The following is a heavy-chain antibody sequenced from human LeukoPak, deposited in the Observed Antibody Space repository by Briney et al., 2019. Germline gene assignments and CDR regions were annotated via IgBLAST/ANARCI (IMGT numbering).Heavy chain of an antibody. CDR1: GFTVSSNY. D-gene: IGHD5-24*01. V-gene: IGHV3-53*01. CDR3: ARDSTSGRNGYSFDY. J-gene: IGHJ4*02. Sequence: PGGSLRLSCAASGFTVSSNYMSWVRQAPGKGLEWVSVIYSGGSTYYADSVKGRFTISRDNSKNTLYLQMNSLRAEDTAVYYCARDSTSGRNGYSFDYWGQGTLVTVSS. CDR2: IYSGGST.